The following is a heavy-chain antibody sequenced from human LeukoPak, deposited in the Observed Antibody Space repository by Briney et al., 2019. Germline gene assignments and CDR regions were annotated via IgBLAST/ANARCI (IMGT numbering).Heavy chain of an antibody. CDR2: IYYSGST. CDR1: GGSISSSSYY. CDR3: ARRVVPGYSSRRKNNWFDP. D-gene: IGHD6-13*01. V-gene: IGHV4-39*07. Sequence: SETLSPTCTVSGGSISSSSYYWGWIRQPPGKGLEWIGSIYYSGSTYYNPSLKSRVTISVDTSKNQFSLKLSSVTAADTAVYYCARRVVPGYSSRRKNNWFDPWGQGTLVTVSS. J-gene: IGHJ5*02.